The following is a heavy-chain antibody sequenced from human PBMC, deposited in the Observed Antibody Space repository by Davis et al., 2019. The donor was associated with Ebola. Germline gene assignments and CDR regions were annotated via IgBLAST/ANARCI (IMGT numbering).Heavy chain of an antibody. CDR1: GYTLTDYQ. J-gene: IGHJ6*02. Sequence: ASVKVSCKASGYTLTDYQMHWVRQAPGQGLEWMGVINPSAGYTNYAQKFQGRVTITRDTSTSTVHLEVRRLRSEDTAVYYCARDGPDYYGLDVWGQGTAVAVSS. CDR2: INPSAGYT. V-gene: IGHV1-46*01. CDR3: ARDGPDYYGLDV.